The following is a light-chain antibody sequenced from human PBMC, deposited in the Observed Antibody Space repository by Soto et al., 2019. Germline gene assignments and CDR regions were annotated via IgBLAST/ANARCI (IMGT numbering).Light chain of an antibody. CDR1: SSDVGGYNY. CDR3: CSYAGSSPYV. V-gene: IGLV2-11*01. CDR2: DVS. Sequence: QSFLTQPRSVSGSPGQSVTISCTGTSSDVGGYNYVSWYQQHPGKAPKLMIYDVSKRPSGVPDRFSGSKSGNTASLTISGLQAEDEADYYCCSYAGSSPYVFGTGTKVTVL. J-gene: IGLJ1*01.